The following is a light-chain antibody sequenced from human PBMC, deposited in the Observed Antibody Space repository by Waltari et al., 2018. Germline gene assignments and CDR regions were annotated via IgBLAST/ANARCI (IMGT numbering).Light chain of an antibody. Sequence: SYDLIQPPSVSVSPGQTASITCSGDGLGNKYVYWYQQKSGQSPILVINQDSNRPSGIPERFSGSNSGNTATLTIRGTQALDEADFYCQTWDSNTGVFGGGTKLTVL. CDR1: GLGNKY. J-gene: IGLJ2*01. CDR3: QTWDSNTGV. CDR2: QDS. V-gene: IGLV3-1*01.